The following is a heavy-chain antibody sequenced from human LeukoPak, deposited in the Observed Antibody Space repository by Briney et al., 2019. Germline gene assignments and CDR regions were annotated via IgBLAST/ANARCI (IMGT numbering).Heavy chain of an antibody. CDR2: INPSGGST. D-gene: IGHD5-18*01. CDR1: GFTFSSYG. Sequence: GGSLRLSCAASGFTFSSYGMHWVRQAPGQGLEWMGIINPSGGSTSYAQKLQGRVTMTRDTSTSTVYMELSSLRSEDTAVYYCARDSGIQLWYEFDYWGQGTLVTVSS. V-gene: IGHV1-46*01. J-gene: IGHJ4*02. CDR3: ARDSGIQLWYEFDY.